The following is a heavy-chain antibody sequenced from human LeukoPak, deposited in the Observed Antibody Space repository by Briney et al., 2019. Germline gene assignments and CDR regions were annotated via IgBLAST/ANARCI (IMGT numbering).Heavy chain of an antibody. D-gene: IGHD4-17*01. CDR1: GYTFTSYG. CDR2: ISAYNGNT. CDR3: ARNYDNGEMAWYFDL. V-gene: IGHV1-18*01. J-gene: IGHJ2*01. Sequence: GASVKVSCKASGYTFTSYGISWVRQAPGQGLEWMGWISAYNGNTNYAQKLQGRVTMTTDTSTSTAYMELGSLRSDDTAVYYCARNYDNGEMAWYFDLWGRGTLVTVSS.